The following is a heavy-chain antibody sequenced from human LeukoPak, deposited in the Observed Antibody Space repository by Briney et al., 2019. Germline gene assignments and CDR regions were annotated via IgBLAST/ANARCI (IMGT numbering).Heavy chain of an antibody. CDR2: INHSGST. V-gene: IGHV4-34*01. D-gene: IGHD5-18*01. J-gene: IGHJ4*02. Sequence: SETLSLTCAVYGRSFSGCYWSWIRQPPGKGLEWSGEINHSGSTNYNPSLKSRVTISVDTSKNQFSLKLSSVTAADTAVYYCARGADGYSYGPYYFDYWGQGTLVTVSS. CDR1: GRSFSGCY. CDR3: ARGADGYSYGPYYFDY.